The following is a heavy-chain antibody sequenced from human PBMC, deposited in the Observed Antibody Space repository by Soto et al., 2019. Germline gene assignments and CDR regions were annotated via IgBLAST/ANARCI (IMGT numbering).Heavy chain of an antibody. J-gene: IGHJ4*02. Sequence: GGSLRLSCAASEFTFSNYAMSWVRQAPGKGLEWVSAISYGGGTTYYADSVKGRFTISRDNSKNTLYLQMNSLRAEDTAVYYCAKNPGYYYDSTGYNFDYWGQGT. V-gene: IGHV3-23*01. CDR2: ISYGGGTT. CDR3: AKNPGYYYDSTGYNFDY. CDR1: EFTFSNYA. D-gene: IGHD3-22*01.